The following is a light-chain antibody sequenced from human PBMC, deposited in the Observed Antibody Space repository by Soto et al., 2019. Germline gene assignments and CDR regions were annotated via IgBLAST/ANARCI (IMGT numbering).Light chain of an antibody. J-gene: IGLJ1*01. Sequence: QSALTQPRSVSGSPGQSVTISCTGTSSDVGGYNYVSWYQQHPGKAPKPIMYDVTKRPSGVPDRFSGSKSGNTASLTISGLQAEDEADYYCCSYAGSYTHVFGTGTKVTVL. CDR1: SSDVGGYNY. CDR3: CSYAGSYTHV. CDR2: DVT. V-gene: IGLV2-11*01.